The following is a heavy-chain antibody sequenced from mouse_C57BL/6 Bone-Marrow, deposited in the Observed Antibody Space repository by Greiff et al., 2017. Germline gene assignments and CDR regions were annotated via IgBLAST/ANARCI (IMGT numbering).Heavy chain of an antibody. Sequence: QVQLQQPGAELVKPGASVKLSCKASGYTFTSYWMHWVKQRPGQGLEWIGMIHPNGGSTNYNEKFKSKATLTVDKSSSTAYMQLSSLTSEDSAVYFGARWSPAWFAYWGQGTLVTVSA. J-gene: IGHJ3*01. CDR2: IHPNGGST. V-gene: IGHV1-64*01. CDR1: GYTFTSYW. CDR3: ARWSPAWFAY.